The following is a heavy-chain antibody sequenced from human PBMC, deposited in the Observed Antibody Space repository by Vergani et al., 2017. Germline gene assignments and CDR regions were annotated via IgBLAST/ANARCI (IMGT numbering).Heavy chain of an antibody. V-gene: IGHV1-69*02. D-gene: IGHD2-2*01. CDR3: ARVASKVVVPAAMYNWFDP. Sequence: QVQLVQSGAEVKKPGSSVKVSCKASGGTFSSYTISWVRQAPGQGLEWMGRIIPILGIANYAQKFQGRVTITADKSTSTAYMELSSLRSEDTAVYYCARVASKVVVPAAMYNWFDPWGQGTLVTVSS. J-gene: IGHJ5*02. CDR1: GGTFSSYT. CDR2: IIPILGIA.